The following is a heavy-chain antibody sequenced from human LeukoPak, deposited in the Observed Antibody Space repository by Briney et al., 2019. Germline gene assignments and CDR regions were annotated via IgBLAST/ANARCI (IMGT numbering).Heavy chain of an antibody. D-gene: IGHD3-22*01. CDR1: GFTFSSYS. Sequence: KPGGSLRLSCAASGFTFSSYSMNWVRQAPGKGLEWVSSISSSSSYIYYADSVKGRFTISRDNSKNTLYLQMNSLRAEDTAVYYCASPPRYVDEYYYDSSGYYAYYFDYWGQGTLVTVSS. J-gene: IGHJ4*02. V-gene: IGHV3-21*04. CDR3: ASPPRYVDEYYYDSSGYYAYYFDY. CDR2: ISSSSSYI.